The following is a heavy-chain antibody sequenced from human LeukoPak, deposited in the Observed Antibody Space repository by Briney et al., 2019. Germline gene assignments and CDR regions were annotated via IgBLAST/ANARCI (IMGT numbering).Heavy chain of an antibody. J-gene: IGHJ4*02. Sequence: GGSLRLSCVASGFTFSSYSMNWVRQAPGKGLEWVSSISSSSSYIYYADSVKGRFTISRDNAKNSLYLQMNSLRAEDTAVYYCARDEGVVAATPFDYWGQGTLVTVSS. CDR3: ARDEGVVAATPFDY. CDR2: ISSSSSYI. V-gene: IGHV3-21*01. CDR1: GFTFSSYS. D-gene: IGHD2-15*01.